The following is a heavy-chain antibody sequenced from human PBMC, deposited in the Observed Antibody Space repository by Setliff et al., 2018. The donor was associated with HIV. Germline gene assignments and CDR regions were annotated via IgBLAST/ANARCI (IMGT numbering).Heavy chain of an antibody. Sequence: GGSLRLSCAASGFTFSRYWMSWVRQAPGKGLEWVGRIRNKANGYTREYDASLRGRFTILRDDSENTLYLQMDSLQIEDTAVYFCARSSLSVRIYDYWGQGTLVTVSS. CDR2: IRNKANGYTR. CDR1: GFTFSRYW. V-gene: IGHV3-72*01. CDR3: ARSSLSVRIYDY. J-gene: IGHJ4*02. D-gene: IGHD3-10*02.